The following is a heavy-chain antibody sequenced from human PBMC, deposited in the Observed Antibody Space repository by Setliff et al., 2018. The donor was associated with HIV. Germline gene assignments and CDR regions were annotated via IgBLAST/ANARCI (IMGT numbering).Heavy chain of an antibody. Sequence: SETLSLTCTVPGGSISSSSYYWGWIRQPPGKGLEWIGSIYYSGSTYYNPSLKSRVTISVDTSKNQFSLKLSSVTAADTAVYYCARQGRPGDFDSWGQGTLVTVSS. D-gene: IGHD7-27*01. V-gene: IGHV4-39*01. CDR2: IYYSGST. CDR1: GGSISSSSYY. J-gene: IGHJ4*02. CDR3: ARQGRPGDFDS.